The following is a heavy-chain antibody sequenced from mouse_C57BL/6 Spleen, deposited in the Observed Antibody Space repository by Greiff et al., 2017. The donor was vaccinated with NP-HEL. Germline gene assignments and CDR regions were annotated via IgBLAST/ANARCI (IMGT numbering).Heavy chain of an antibody. CDR1: GYSITSGYY. V-gene: IGHV3-6*01. Sequence: EVKLQESGPGLVKPSQSLSLTCSVTGYSITSGYYWNWIRQFPGNKLEWMGYISYDGSNNYNPSLKNRISITRDTSKNQFFLKLNSVTTEDTATYYCASGTAHDYWGQGTTLTVSS. D-gene: IGHD3-3*01. CDR2: ISYDGSN. CDR3: ASGTAHDY. J-gene: IGHJ2*01.